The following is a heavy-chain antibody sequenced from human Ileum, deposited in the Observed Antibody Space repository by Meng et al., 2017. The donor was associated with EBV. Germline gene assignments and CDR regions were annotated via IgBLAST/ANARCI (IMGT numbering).Heavy chain of an antibody. V-gene: IGHV4-30-2*01. J-gene: IGHJ4*02. CDR1: GGSISSGGHS. CDR3: ARAHPVVYFFDY. D-gene: IGHD4-23*01. Sequence: RQSRPGLLTPSQTLSLTRAVAGGSISSGGHSWSWIRQPPGKGLEWIGDIQHSGSTYYNPSLKSRVTISVDRSRNQFSLKLSSVTAADTAVYYCARAHPVVYFFDYWGQGTLVTVSS. CDR2: IQHSGST.